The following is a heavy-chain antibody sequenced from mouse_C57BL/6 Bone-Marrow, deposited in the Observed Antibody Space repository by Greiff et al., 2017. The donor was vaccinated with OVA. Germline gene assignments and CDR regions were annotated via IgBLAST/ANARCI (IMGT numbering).Heavy chain of an antibody. CDR2: IYPGGGYT. CDR3: TRKDGNSVAWFAY. J-gene: IGHJ3*01. D-gene: IGHD2-1*01. V-gene: IGHV1-63*01. Sequence: QVQLQQSGAELVRPGTSVKMSCKASGYTFTNYWIGWAKQRPGHGLEWIGDIYPGGGYTNYNEKFKGKATLTADKSSSTAFMQFSRLTSEDSAIYYGTRKDGNSVAWFAYWGQGTLVTVSA. CDR1: GYTFTNYW.